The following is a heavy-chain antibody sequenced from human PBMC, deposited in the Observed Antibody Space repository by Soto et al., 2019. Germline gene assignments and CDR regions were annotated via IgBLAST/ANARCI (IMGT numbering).Heavy chain of an antibody. Sequence: QPGGSLRLSCAASGFTFSSYGMHWVRQAPGKGLEWVAVIWFDGSNKYYADSVKGRFTISRDNSKNTLYLQMNSLRAEDTAVYYCATGDTAMDVYYYYGMDVWGQGTPVTVYS. CDR2: IWFDGSNK. J-gene: IGHJ6*02. V-gene: IGHV3-33*01. D-gene: IGHD5-18*01. CDR1: GFTFSSYG. CDR3: ATGDTAMDVYYYYGMDV.